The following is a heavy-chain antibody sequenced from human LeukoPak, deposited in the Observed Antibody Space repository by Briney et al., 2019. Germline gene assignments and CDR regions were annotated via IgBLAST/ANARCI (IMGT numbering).Heavy chain of an antibody. CDR2: ISSNGGNT. D-gene: IGHD1-26*01. CDR1: GFTFSSYS. J-gene: IGHJ4*02. V-gene: IGHV3-64*01. CDR3: ARAPREGFSGSYHDY. Sequence: GGSLRLSCAASGFTFSSYSMNWVRQAPGKGLEYVSAISSNGGNTYYANSVKGRFTISRDNSKNTLYLQMGSLRAEDMARYYCARAPREGFSGSYHDYWGQGTLVTVSS.